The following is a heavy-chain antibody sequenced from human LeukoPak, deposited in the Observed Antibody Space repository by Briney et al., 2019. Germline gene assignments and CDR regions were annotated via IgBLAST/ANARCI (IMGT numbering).Heavy chain of an antibody. CDR1: GFTFSDYY. Sequence: GGSLRLSCAASGFTFSDYYMSWIRQAPGKGLEWVSYISSSGSTIYYADSVKGRFTISRDNAKKSLYLQMNCLRAEDTAFYYCARGSSSGYHPDYWGQGTLVTVSS. J-gene: IGHJ4*02. CDR2: ISSSGSTI. CDR3: ARGSSSGYHPDY. V-gene: IGHV3-11*01. D-gene: IGHD3-22*01.